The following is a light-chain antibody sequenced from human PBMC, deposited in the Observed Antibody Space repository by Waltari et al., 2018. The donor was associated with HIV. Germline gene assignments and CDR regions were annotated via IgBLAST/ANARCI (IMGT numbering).Light chain of an antibody. CDR3: QVWDISSDHRV. Sequence: SYVLTQPPSVSVAPGQTARITCGGNNLGSKSVHWYQQKPGQAPVLVVYDDSDRPSGIPGRFSGSNSGNTATLTISRVEAGDEADYYCQVWDISSDHRVFGGGTKLTVL. V-gene: IGLV3-21*02. J-gene: IGLJ3*02. CDR2: DDS. CDR1: NLGSKS.